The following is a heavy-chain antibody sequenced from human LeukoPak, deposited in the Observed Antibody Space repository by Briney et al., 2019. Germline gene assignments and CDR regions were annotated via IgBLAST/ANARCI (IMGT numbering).Heavy chain of an antibody. CDR3: ARGRRGIVYNWFDP. J-gene: IGHJ5*02. D-gene: IGHD5/OR15-5a*01. Sequence: GGSLRLSCAASGFSFNTYAMSWVRQATGKGLEWVSAIGTAGDTYYPGSVKGRFTISRENAKNSLYLQMNSLRAEDTAVYYCARGRRGIVYNWFDPWGQGTLVTVSS. CDR1: GFSFNTYA. V-gene: IGHV3-13*01. CDR2: IGTAGDT.